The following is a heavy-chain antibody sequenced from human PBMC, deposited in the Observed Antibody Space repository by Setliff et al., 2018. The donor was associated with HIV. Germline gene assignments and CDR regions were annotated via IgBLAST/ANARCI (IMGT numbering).Heavy chain of an antibody. D-gene: IGHD3-22*01. J-gene: IGHJ4*02. CDR2: IWYDGSSK. CDR1: GFTFSNYA. CDR3: VTVGDYDSSGYYRY. V-gene: IGHV3-33*08. Sequence: GGSLRLSCAASGFTFSNYAMTWVRQAPGKGLEWVAIIWYDGSSKYYADSVKGRFTISRDTSKDTLYLQMNSLRAEDTVLYYCVTVGDYDSSGYYRYWGQGTLVTVSS.